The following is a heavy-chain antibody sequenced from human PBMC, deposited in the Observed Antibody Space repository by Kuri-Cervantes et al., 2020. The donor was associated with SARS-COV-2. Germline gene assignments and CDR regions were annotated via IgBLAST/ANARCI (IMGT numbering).Heavy chain of an antibody. V-gene: IGHV1-3*04. D-gene: IGHD2-2*01. CDR3: AREVGYCDSGRCYGLDAFDI. CDR1: GGTFSSYA. CDR2: INTATGNT. J-gene: IGHJ3*02. Sequence: ASVKVSCKASGGTFSSYAISWVRQAPGQGLEWMGWINTATGNTHYSQKFQGRVTITRDTAASTEYMDLNSLRSEDTAVYYCAREVGYCDSGRCYGLDAFDIWGQGTMVTVSS.